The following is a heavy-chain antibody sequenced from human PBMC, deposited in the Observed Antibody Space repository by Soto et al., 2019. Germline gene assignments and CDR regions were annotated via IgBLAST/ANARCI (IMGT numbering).Heavy chain of an antibody. V-gene: IGHV3-23*01. D-gene: IGHD2-15*01. CDR1: GFTFSSYA. Sequence: EVQLLESGGGLVQPGGSLRLSCAASGFTFSSYAMSWVRQAPGKGLEWVSAISGSGGSTYYADSVKGRFTISRDNSKNTLYLQMNSLRAEDTAVYYCAKDNQDIVVVVAASFDYWGQGTLVTVSS. CDR2: ISGSGGST. CDR3: AKDNQDIVVVVAASFDY. J-gene: IGHJ4*02.